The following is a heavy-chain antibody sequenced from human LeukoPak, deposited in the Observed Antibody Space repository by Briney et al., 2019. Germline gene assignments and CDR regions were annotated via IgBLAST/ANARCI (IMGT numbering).Heavy chain of an antibody. CDR3: TSPDIVLMVYATGDYYYYMDV. Sequence: GGSLRLSCAASGFTFSGPAMHWVRQASGKGLEWVGRIRSKANSYATAYAASVKGRFTISRDDSKNTAYLQMNSLKTEDTAVYYCTSPDIVLMVYATGDYYYYMDVWGKGTTVTVSS. J-gene: IGHJ6*03. CDR1: GFTFSGPA. D-gene: IGHD2-8*01. CDR2: IRSKANSYAT. V-gene: IGHV3-73*01.